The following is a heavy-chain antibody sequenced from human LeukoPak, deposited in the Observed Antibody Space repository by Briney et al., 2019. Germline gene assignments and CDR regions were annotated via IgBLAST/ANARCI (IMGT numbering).Heavy chain of an antibody. CDR2: IYYSGST. J-gene: IGHJ6*02. CDR1: GGSISSYY. V-gene: IGHV4-59*08. CDR3: ASWSMYYYYGMDV. Sequence: PLETLSLTCTVSGGSISSYYWSWIRQPPGKGLEWIGYIYYSGSTNYNPSPKSRVTISVDTSKNQFSLKLSSVIAADTAVYYCASWSMYYYYGMDVWGQGTTVTVSS. D-gene: IGHD2/OR15-2a*01.